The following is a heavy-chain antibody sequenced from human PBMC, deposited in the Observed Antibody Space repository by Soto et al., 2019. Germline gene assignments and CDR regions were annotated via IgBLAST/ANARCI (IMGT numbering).Heavy chain of an antibody. CDR1: GFTFSSFS. CDR3: ARTTTVAGTPEFDY. D-gene: IGHD6-19*01. V-gene: IGHV3-30-3*01. CDR2: ISYDGSNK. Sequence: QVQLVESGGGVVQPGRSLRLSCAASGFTFSSFSLHWVRQAPGKGLEWLALISYDGSNKYNADSVKGRFTISRDNSNNTLYLQLSSLRPEDTAVYYCARTTTVAGTPEFDYWGQGTLVPVSS. J-gene: IGHJ4*02.